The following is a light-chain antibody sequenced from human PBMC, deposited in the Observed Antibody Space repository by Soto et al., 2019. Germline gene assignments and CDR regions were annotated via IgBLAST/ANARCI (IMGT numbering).Light chain of an antibody. J-gene: IGKJ5*01. Sequence: EIVMTQSPATLSVAPGERVTFSCRASQGVSRKLAWYQHKPGQTPRLLIYDASTRAPGIPARFSGRGSGADFTVTISSLEPEDFAVYYCQQRSDSITFGQGTRLEIK. CDR3: QQRSDSIT. CDR2: DAS. CDR1: QGVSRK. V-gene: IGKV3-11*01.